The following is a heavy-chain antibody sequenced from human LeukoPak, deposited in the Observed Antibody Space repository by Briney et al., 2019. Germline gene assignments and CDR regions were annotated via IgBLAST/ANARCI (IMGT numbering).Heavy chain of an antibody. CDR2: IYPADSDI. Sequence: GESLKISCKGSGYSINNYWIGWVRQMPGKGLEWMGIIYPADSDIRYSPSFQGQVTISADKSISTAYLQWSSLKASDTAMYYCARQEYCSGGSCYTWFDPWGQRTLVTVSP. CDR1: GYSINNYW. V-gene: IGHV5-51*01. J-gene: IGHJ5*02. D-gene: IGHD2-15*01. CDR3: ARQEYCSGGSCYTWFDP.